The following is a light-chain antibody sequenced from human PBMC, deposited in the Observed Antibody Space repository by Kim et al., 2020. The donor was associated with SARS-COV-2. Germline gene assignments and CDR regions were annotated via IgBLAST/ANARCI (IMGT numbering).Light chain of an antibody. CDR1: QSVLYSSNNENY. J-gene: IGKJ4*01. CDR3: QQYYSTPLT. CDR2: WAS. Sequence: ATINCKSSQSVLYSSNNENYLAWYQQKPGQPPKLLIYWASTRESGVPDRFSGSGSGTDFTLTISSLQAEDVAVYYCQQYYSTPLTFGGGTKVEIK. V-gene: IGKV4-1*01.